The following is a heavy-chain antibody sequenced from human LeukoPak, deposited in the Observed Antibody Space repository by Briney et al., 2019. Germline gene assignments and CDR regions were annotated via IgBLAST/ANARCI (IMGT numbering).Heavy chain of an antibody. CDR2: ISSNSAYI. CDR1: GFSFSDYA. CDR3: ARIFRYQLVDYYALDV. D-gene: IGHD2-2*01. V-gene: IGHV3-21*01. Sequence: PGGSLRLSCAASGFSFSDYAMDWVRKAPGKGLEWVSAISSNSAYIFYAESVEGRFTIPRENPKSSVSLQMNSLRDDDTAVYYCARIFRYQLVDYYALDVWGQGTTVTVSS. J-gene: IGHJ6*02.